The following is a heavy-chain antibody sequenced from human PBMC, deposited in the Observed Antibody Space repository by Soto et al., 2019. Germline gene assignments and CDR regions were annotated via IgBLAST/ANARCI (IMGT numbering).Heavy chain of an antibody. CDR3: AEGVYRYGGSRVYDYYGMDD. CDR2: ISWNSGSI. V-gene: IGHV3-9*01. Sequence: GGSLRLSCAASGFTFDDYAMHWVRQAPGKGLEWVSGISWNSGSIGYADSVKGRFTSSRDNTKNSLELQIHSLRDEDTAVYYCAEGVYRYGGSRVYDYYGMDDWGQGTTVTVSS. J-gene: IGHJ6*02. D-gene: IGHD2-2*01. CDR1: GFTFDDYA.